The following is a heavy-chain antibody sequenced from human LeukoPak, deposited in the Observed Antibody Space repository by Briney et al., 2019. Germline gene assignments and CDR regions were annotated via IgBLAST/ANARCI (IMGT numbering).Heavy chain of an antibody. J-gene: IGHJ5*02. Sequence: SETLSLTCSVSGGSVRSTSYCWSWIRQSPGKGLEWIGYIYNTGRTNYNASLNSRVTISLDTSKNQFSLKLSSLTAADTAMYYCASLYCTRTSCYFLDPWGQGTLVIVSS. CDR3: ASLYCTRTSCYFLDP. CDR1: GGSVRSTSYC. D-gene: IGHD2-2*01. CDR2: IYNTGRT. V-gene: IGHV4-61*01.